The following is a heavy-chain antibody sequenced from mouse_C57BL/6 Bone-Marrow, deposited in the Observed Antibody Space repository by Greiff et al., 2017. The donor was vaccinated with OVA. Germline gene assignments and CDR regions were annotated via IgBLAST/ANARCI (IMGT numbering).Heavy chain of an antibody. J-gene: IGHJ3*01. CDR1: GFTFSDYG. CDR2: ISSGSSTI. Sequence: DVMLVESGGGLVKPGGSLKLSCAASGFTFSDYGMHWVRQAPEKGLEWVAYISSGSSTIYYADTVKGRFTISRDNAKNTLFLQMTSLRSEDTAMYYCASMGLAYWGQGTLVTVAA. V-gene: IGHV5-17*01. CDR3: ASMGLAY. D-gene: IGHD4-1*01.